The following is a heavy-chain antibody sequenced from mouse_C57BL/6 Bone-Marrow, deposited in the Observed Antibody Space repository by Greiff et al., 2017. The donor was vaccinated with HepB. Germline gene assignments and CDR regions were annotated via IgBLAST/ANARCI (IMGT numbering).Heavy chain of an antibody. CDR2: GQGLEWIG. V-gene: IGHV1-87*01. Sequence: QVQLQQSGPELARPWASVKISCQAFYTFSRRVHFAIRDTNYWMQWVKQRPGQGLEWIGAIYPGNGDTSYNQKFKGKATLTADKSSSTAYMQLSSLTSEDSAVYYCALDSSGYDYAMDYWGQGTSVTVSS. J-gene: IGHJ4*01. CDR1: YTFSRRVH. CDR3: SEDSAVYYCALDSSGYDYAMDY. D-gene: IGHD3-2*02.